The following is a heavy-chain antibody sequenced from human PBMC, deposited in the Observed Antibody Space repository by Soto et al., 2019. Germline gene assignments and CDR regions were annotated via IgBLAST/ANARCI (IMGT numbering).Heavy chain of an antibody. V-gene: IGHV1-18*04. D-gene: IGHD2-21*01. Sequence: SVRVYCKTAGVTFTSYPFSWVRQAPGQGLEWLAWVHPYEGTTKVAHQFRDRLTLTTDTSAATVFMELTSLTSDDTAVYFCAREYYSTTTWIDYSGQGTLVTGSS. CDR2: VHPYEGTT. J-gene: IGHJ4*02. CDR3: AREYYSTTTWIDY. CDR1: GVTFTSYP.